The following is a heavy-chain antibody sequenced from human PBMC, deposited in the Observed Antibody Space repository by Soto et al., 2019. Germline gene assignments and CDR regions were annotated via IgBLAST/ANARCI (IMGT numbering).Heavy chain of an antibody. CDR1: GGAISSGGYS. CDR2: IYHSGRT. D-gene: IGHD2-2*01. J-gene: IGHJ5*02. CDR3: ARVPDR. V-gene: IGHV4-30-2*01. Sequence: QLQLQASGSGLVTPSQTLSLTCAVSGGAISSGGYSWSWIRQPPGKGLEWIGYIYHSGRTSYNPSSKSRVTVLVDRSKNQFSVKLSSVTAADTAVYYCARVPDRRVQGTLVTVS.